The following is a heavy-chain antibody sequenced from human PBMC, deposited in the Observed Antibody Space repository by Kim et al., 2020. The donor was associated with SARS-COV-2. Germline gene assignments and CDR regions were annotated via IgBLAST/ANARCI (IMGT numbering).Heavy chain of an antibody. CDR1: GFTFGSYV. D-gene: IGHD5-12*01. V-gene: IGHV3-23*01. CDR3: AKGAYSDHSHFLTFDP. J-gene: IGHJ5*02. Sequence: GGSLRLSCIASGFTFGSYVMTWVRLAPGKCLEWVSDISANGDRADFAASVRGRFSISRDGSKNTLFLQMNSLRVEDTALYFCAKGAYSDHSHFLTFDPWGQGTLVTVSS. CDR2: ISANGDRA.